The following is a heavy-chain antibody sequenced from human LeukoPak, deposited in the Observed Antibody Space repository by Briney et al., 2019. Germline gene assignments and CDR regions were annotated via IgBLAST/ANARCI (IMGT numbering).Heavy chain of an antibody. V-gene: IGHV3-30*03. J-gene: IGHJ4*02. Sequence: PGGSLRLSCAASGFTFSNYGMHWVRQAPAKGLEWVAFISYDERNTNYADSVKGPFTISRDNSKNTLYLQMNSLRAEDTAVYYCARDIEVAIYSGGLDYWGQGTLVTVSS. CDR1: GFTFSNYG. CDR2: ISYDERNT. CDR3: ARDIEVAIYSGGLDY. D-gene: IGHD5-24*01.